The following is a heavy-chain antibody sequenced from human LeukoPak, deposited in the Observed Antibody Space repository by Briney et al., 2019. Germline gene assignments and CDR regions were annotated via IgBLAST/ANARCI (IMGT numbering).Heavy chain of an antibody. J-gene: IGHJ4*02. CDR3: ASMDFWSGYPFDY. CDR1: GFTFSDYY. D-gene: IGHD3-3*01. CDR2: ISSSGSTI. V-gene: IGHV3-11*01. Sequence: MTGGSLRLSCAASGFTFSDYYMSWIRQGPGKGLEWVSYISSSGSTIYYADSVKGRFTISRDNAKNSLYLQMNSLRAEDTAVYYCASMDFWSGYPFDYWGQGTLVTVSS.